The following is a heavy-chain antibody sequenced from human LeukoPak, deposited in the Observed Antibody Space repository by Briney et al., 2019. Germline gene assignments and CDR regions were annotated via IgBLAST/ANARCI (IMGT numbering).Heavy chain of an antibody. CDR1: GFTFSSYA. V-gene: IGHV3-23*01. CDR3: ARDPGSSGYYNYYMDV. D-gene: IGHD6-19*01. Sequence: GGSLRLSCAASGFTFSSYAMSWVRQAPGKGLEWVSAISGSGGSTYYADSVKGRFTISRDNSKNTLYLQMNSLRSEDMAVYYCARDPGSSGYYNYYMDVWGKGTTVTVSS. J-gene: IGHJ6*03. CDR2: ISGSGGST.